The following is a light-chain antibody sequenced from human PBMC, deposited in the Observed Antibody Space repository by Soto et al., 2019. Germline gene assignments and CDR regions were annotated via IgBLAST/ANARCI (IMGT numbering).Light chain of an antibody. Sequence: QSVLTQPPSVSGAPGQRVTISCTGSSSNIGAGYGVHWYIQLPGTAPKLFVYGDSNRPSGVSDRFSGAKSDTSACLAITGLQAEDEADYYGQSYDSSLSGVIFGGGTKLTVL. J-gene: IGLJ2*01. CDR2: GDS. V-gene: IGLV1-40*01. CDR3: QSYDSSLSGVI. CDR1: SSNIGAGYG.